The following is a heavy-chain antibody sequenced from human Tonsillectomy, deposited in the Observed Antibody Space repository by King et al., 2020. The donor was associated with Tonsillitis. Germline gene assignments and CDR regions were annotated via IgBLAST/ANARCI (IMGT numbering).Heavy chain of an antibody. CDR3: AKAEVDTAMVRNWYFDL. Sequence: VQLVESGGGLVQPGGSLRLSCAASGFTFSNYAMNWVRQAPGKGLEWVSTIDGSGDSSFYADSVQGRFTISRDNYKNTLYLQMNILRPEDTAVYYCAKAEVDTAMVRNWYFDLWGRGTLVTVSS. CDR1: GFTFSNYA. CDR2: IDGSGDSS. J-gene: IGHJ2*01. D-gene: IGHD5-18*01. V-gene: IGHV3-23*04.